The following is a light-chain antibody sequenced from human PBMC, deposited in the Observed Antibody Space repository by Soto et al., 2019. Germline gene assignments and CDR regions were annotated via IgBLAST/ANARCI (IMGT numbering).Light chain of an antibody. V-gene: IGLV1-40*01. Sequence: QSVLTQPPSVSGAPGQRVTISCTGSSSNIGAPYDVHRYQQLPGTAPKLLIYANNKRPSGVPDRFSGSKSGTSASLAIAGLQTEDEADYYCQSYDSSLSGSVLFGGGTKLTVL. CDR1: SSNIGAPYD. CDR2: ANN. CDR3: QSYDSSLSGSVL. J-gene: IGLJ2*01.